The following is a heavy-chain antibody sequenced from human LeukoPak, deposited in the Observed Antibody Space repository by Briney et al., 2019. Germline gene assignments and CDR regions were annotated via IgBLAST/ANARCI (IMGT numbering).Heavy chain of an antibody. J-gene: IGHJ4*02. CDR2: IRYDGTNT. D-gene: IGHD3-10*01. CDR3: AKPPRGSGEDY. Sequence: PGGSLRLSCAASGCSFSDYDMHWVRQAPGKGLEWVTFIRYDGTNTYADSVKGRFTISRDNSKNTLYLQMNSLRAEDTAVYYCAKPPRGSGEDYWGQGTLVTVSS. CDR1: GCSFSDYD. V-gene: IGHV3-30*02.